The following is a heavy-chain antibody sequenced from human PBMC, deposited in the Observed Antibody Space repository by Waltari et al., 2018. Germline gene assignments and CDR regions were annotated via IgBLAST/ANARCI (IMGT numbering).Heavy chain of an antibody. CDR1: GYTFTGYY. V-gene: IGHV1-2*02. CDR3: ARVKEGYYDSSGYYGSYWYFDL. CDR2: INPNSGGT. Sequence: QVQLVQSGAEVKKPGASVKVSCKASGYTFTGYYMHWVRQAPGQGLEWMGWINPNSGGTNYAQKFQGRVTMTRDTSISTAYMELSRLRSDDTAVYYCARVKEGYYDSSGYYGSYWYFDLWGRGTLVTVSS. J-gene: IGHJ2*01. D-gene: IGHD3-22*01.